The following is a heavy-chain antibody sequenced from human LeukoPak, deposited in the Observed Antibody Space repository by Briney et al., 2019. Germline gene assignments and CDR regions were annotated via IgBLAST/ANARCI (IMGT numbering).Heavy chain of an antibody. J-gene: IGHJ4*02. CDR3: ARNGEGYPLGY. Sequence: HTGGSLRLSCAASGFTFSSYAMSWVRQAPGKGLEWVAVISYDGSNKYYADSVKGRFTISRDNSKNTLYLQMNSLRAEDTAVYYCARNGEGYPLGYWGQGTLVTVSS. CDR2: ISYDGSNK. D-gene: IGHD3-10*01. V-gene: IGHV3-30*04. CDR1: GFTFSSYA.